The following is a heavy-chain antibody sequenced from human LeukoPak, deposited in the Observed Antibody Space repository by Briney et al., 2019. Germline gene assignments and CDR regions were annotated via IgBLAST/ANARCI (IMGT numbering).Heavy chain of an antibody. CDR2: SKYDGSTA. J-gene: IGHJ5*02. Sequence: PGGSLRLSCETSGFTLKYYWLSWLRRAPGKGLEWVSRSKYDGSTAMYAESVKGRFTISRDNARGTLYLQMNSLRVDDTAVYYCAKSDWFDPCGRGILVTVSS. V-gene: IGHV3-74*03. CDR1: GFTLKYYW. CDR3: AKSDWFDP.